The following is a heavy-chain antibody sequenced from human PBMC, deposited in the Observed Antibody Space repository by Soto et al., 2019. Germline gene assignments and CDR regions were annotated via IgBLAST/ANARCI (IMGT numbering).Heavy chain of an antibody. CDR2: ISSSSSTI. CDR1: GFMFSSYS. V-gene: IGHV3-48*01. Sequence: PGGSLRLSCAASGFMFSSYSMNWVRQAPGKGLEWVSYISSSSSTIYYADSVRGRFTISRDNAQNSLYLQMNSLRAEDTAVYYCAREGGYYDSSGYIGTGFDPWGQGNLVTVSS. D-gene: IGHD3-22*01. CDR3: AREGGYYDSSGYIGTGFDP. J-gene: IGHJ5*02.